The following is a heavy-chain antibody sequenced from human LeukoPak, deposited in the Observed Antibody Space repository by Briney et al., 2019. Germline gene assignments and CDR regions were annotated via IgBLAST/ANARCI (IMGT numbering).Heavy chain of an antibody. J-gene: IGHJ4*01. CDR1: GGSISSYY. Sequence: SETLSLTCTVSGGSISSYYWSWIRQPAGKGLEWIGHIHTSGNTNYNPSLKSRVTTSIDTSKNQLSLNLKSVTAADTAVFYCARDRDVDDFDSWGHGTLVTVSS. CDR3: ARDRDVDDFDS. CDR2: IHTSGNT. D-gene: IGHD2-15*01. V-gene: IGHV4-4*07.